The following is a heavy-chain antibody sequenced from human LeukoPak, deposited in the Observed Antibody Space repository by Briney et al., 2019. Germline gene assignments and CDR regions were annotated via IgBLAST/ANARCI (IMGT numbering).Heavy chain of an antibody. CDR3: ARAGTGVQGVITV. CDR1: GGSVSSGSYY. CDR2: IYYSGST. J-gene: IGHJ4*02. Sequence: SETLSLTCTVSGGSVSSGSYYCSWIRQPPGKGLEWIGYIYYSGSTNYNPSLKSRVTISVDTSKNQFSLKLSSVTAADTAVYYCARAGTGVQGVITVWGQGTLVTVSS. V-gene: IGHV4-61*01. D-gene: IGHD3-10*01.